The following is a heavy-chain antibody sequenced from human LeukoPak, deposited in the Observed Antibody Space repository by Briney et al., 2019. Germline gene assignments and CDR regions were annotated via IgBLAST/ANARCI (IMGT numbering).Heavy chain of an antibody. CDR3: ARRSGSYDY. Sequence: PGGSLRLSCSASGFTFSRYAMHWVRQPPGKGLEFVSAISGDGVGTYYADSVKGRFTISRDNSKNTLYLQMSSLRGEDTAVYYCARRSGSYDYWGQGTLVTVSS. CDR2: ISGDGVGT. J-gene: IGHJ4*02. D-gene: IGHD1-26*01. V-gene: IGHV3-64D*06. CDR1: GFTFSRYA.